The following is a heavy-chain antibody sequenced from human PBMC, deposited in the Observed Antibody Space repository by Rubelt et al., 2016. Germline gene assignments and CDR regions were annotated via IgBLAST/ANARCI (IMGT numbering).Heavy chain of an antibody. CDR2: IFSNDEK. J-gene: IGHJ4*02. Sequence: QVTLKESGPVLVKPTETLTLTCTVSAFSLSNARMGVSWIRQPPGKALEWLAHIFSNDEKSYSTSLKSRLTIPKDTSKSQVVLIMTNMDPVDTATYYCEHEEFGETTGNYDYWGQGTLVTVSS. V-gene: IGHV2-26*01. CDR1: AFSLSNARMG. CDR3: EHEEFGETTGNYDY. D-gene: IGHD3-10*01.